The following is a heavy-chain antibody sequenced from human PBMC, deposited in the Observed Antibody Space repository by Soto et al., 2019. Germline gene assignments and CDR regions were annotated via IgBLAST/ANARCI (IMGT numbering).Heavy chain of an antibody. Sequence: SETLSLTCTVSGGSISSGDYYWSWLRQPPGKGLEWIGYIYYSGSTYYNPSLKSRVTISVDTSKNQFSLKLSSVTAADTALYYCARVATQAGYYPYYLAYWGQGTLVTVSS. CDR1: GGSISSGDYY. CDR3: ARVATQAGYYPYYLAY. V-gene: IGHV4-30-4*01. D-gene: IGHD3-22*01. CDR2: IYYSGST. J-gene: IGHJ4*02.